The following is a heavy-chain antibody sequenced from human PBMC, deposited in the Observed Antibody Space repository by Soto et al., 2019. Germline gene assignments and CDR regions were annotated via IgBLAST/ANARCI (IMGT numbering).Heavy chain of an antibody. V-gene: IGHV4-61*01. Sequence: QVLMHESGPGLVKPSETLSLTCTVSGASVSSGNQYWSWIRQPPGKRLEWIGFIYNSVITNYSPSLKSRVSLSADTSRNQFSLKVSSVTAADTAVYYCARGWDANSWGQGALVTVSS. CDR3: ARGWDANS. J-gene: IGHJ4*02. D-gene: IGHD6-19*01. CDR1: GASVSSGNQY. CDR2: IYNSVIT.